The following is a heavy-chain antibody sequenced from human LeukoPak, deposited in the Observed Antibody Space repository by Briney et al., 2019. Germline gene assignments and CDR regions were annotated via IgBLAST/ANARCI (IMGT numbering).Heavy chain of an antibody. D-gene: IGHD3-22*01. J-gene: IGHJ4*02. CDR2: ISYDGSNK. CDR3: AKESRITMIVVAPDY. CDR1: GFTFSSYG. V-gene: IGHV3-30*18. Sequence: GGSLRLSCAASGFTFSSYGMHRVRQAPGKGLEWVAVISYDGSNKYYADSVKGRFTISRDNSKNTLYLQMNSLRAEDTAVYYCAKESRITMIVVAPDYWGQGTLVTVSS.